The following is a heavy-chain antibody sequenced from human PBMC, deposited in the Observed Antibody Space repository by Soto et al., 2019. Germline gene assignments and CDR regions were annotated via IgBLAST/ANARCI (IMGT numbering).Heavy chain of an antibody. Sequence: SETLSLTCAVSGGSITNTNWWSWVRQPPGKALEWLGEIFHRGNTNYNPSLKSRVTMSIEKSKNQFSLKLSSVTAPDTAVYYCTSNPAVAGPFDYWGQGTLVTVSS. V-gene: IGHV4-4*02. D-gene: IGHD6-19*01. J-gene: IGHJ4*02. CDR3: TSNPAVAGPFDY. CDR1: GGSITNTNW. CDR2: IFHRGNT.